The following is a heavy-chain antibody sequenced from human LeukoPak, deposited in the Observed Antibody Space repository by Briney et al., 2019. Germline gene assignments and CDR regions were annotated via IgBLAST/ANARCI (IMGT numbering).Heavy chain of an antibody. V-gene: IGHV3-30-3*01. CDR3: ARDYRGAYGSWYPGVSYYYGMDV. CDR1: GFTFSSYA. Sequence: GGSLRLSCAASGFTFSSYAMHWVRQAPGKGLEWVAVISYDGSNKYYADSVKGRFTISRDNSKNTLYLQMNSLRAEDTAVYYCARDYRGAYGSWYPGVSYYYGMDVWGQGTTVTVSS. CDR2: ISYDGSNK. J-gene: IGHJ6*02. D-gene: IGHD6-13*01.